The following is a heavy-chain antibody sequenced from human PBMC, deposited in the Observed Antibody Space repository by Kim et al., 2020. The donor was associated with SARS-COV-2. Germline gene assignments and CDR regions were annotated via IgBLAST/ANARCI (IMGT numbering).Heavy chain of an antibody. CDR1: GYTFTSYY. CDR3: ARDSIWDDYGDSTQSLVAIKDSFYYYYGMDV. V-gene: IGHV1-46*01. J-gene: IGHJ6*02. D-gene: IGHD4-17*01. CDR2: INPSGGST. Sequence: ASVKVSCKASGYTFTSYYMHWVRQAPGQGLEWMGIINPSGGSTSYAQKFKGRVTMTRDTSTSTVYMELSSLRSEDTAVYYCARDSIWDDYGDSTQSLVAIKDSFYYYYGMDVWGQGTTVTVSS.